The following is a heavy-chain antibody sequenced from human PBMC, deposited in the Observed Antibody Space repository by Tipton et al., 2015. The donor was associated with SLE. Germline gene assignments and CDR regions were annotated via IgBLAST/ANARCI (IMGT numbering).Heavy chain of an antibody. CDR3: ARRKYYYMDV. Sequence: TLSLTCTVSGGSISSGSYYWSWIRQPAGKGLEWIGHIYTSGSTNYNPSLKSRVTISVDTSKNQFSLKLSSVTAADTAVYYCARRKYYYMDVWGKGATVTVSS. CDR2: IYTSGST. CDR1: GGSISSGSYY. J-gene: IGHJ6*03. V-gene: IGHV4-61*09.